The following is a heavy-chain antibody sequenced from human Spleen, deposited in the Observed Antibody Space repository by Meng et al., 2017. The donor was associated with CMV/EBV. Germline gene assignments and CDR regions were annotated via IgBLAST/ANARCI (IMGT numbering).Heavy chain of an antibody. CDR1: GFTFSSYA. Sequence: GESLKISCAASGFTFSSYAMHWVRQAPGKGLEWVAVISYDGSNKYYADSVKGRFTISRDNSKNTVYLQMNSLRAEDTAVYYCARHCGGDCYPFFDYWGQGTLVTVSS. D-gene: IGHD2-21*01. J-gene: IGHJ4*02. CDR3: ARHCGGDCYPFFDY. V-gene: IGHV3-30*14. CDR2: ISYDGSNK.